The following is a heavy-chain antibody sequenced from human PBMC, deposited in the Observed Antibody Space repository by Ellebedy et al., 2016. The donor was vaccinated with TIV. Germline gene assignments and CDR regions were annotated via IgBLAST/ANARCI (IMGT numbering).Heavy chain of an antibody. Sequence: KVSCXGSGYSFTSYWIGWVRQMPGKGLEWMGIIYPGDSDTRYSPSFQGQVTISADKSISTAYLQWSSLKASDTAMYYCARDTYYYATPYYYYYYGMDVWGQGTTVTVSS. CDR1: GYSFTSYW. J-gene: IGHJ6*02. CDR3: ARDTYYYATPYYYYYYGMDV. CDR2: IYPGDSDT. V-gene: IGHV5-51*01. D-gene: IGHD3-10*01.